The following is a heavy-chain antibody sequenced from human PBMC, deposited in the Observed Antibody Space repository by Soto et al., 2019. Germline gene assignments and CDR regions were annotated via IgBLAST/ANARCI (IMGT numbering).Heavy chain of an antibody. V-gene: IGHV4-34*01. CDR1: GASFSGYY. CDR2: VNHSGST. Sequence: SETLSLTCGVHGASFSGYYWSWIRQPPGKGLEWIGEVNHSGSTNYNPSLKSRVTISIDTSKNQFSLKLSSVTAADTAVYYCARAHRLMIKDGLDYWGQGTLVTV. D-gene: IGHD3-16*01. J-gene: IGHJ4*02. CDR3: ARAHRLMIKDGLDY.